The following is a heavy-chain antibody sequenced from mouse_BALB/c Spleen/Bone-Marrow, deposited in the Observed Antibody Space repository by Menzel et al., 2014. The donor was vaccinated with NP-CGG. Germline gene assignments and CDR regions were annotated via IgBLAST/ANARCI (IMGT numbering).Heavy chain of an antibody. J-gene: IGHJ1*01. Sequence: VQLQQSGPELVKPGASVKISCKASGYSFTGYYMHWVKQSHGNSLDWIGCTYPYNGVSSYNQKFKGKATLTVDKSSSTAYMELRSLTSDDSAVYYCESRGEYFDVWGAGTTVTVSS. CDR2: TYPYNGVS. V-gene: IGHV1-31*01. CDR1: GYSFTGYY. CDR3: ESRGEYFDV.